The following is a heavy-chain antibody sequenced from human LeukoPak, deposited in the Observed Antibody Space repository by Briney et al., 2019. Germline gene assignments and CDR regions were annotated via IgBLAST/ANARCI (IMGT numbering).Heavy chain of an antibody. J-gene: IGHJ3*02. V-gene: IGHV4-59*08. CDR1: GGSISDYY. CDR3: ASTGTWGAFDI. CDR2: IYYSGTT. Sequence: SETLSLTCTVSGGSISDYYWNWIRQPPGKGLEWIGYIYYSGTTNYNPSLESRVTISVDTSKNQFSLKLSSVTAADTAVYYCASTGTWGAFDIWGQGTMVTVSS. D-gene: IGHD3-16*01.